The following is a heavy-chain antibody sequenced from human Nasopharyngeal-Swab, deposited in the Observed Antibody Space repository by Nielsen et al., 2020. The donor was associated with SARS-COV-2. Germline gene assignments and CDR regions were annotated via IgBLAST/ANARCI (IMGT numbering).Heavy chain of an antibody. D-gene: IGHD2-2*02. Sequence: WIRQPPGKGLEWVAFIRYDGSNKYYADSVKGRFTISRDNSKNTLYLQMNSLRAEDTAVYYCAKIGAGCSSTSCYNVYYYYMDAWGKGTTVTVSS. V-gene: IGHV3-30*02. J-gene: IGHJ6*03. CDR2: IRYDGSNK. CDR3: AKIGAGCSSTSCYNVYYYYMDA.